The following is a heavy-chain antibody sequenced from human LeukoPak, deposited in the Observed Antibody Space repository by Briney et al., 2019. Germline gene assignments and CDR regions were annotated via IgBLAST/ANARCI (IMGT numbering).Heavy chain of an antibody. Sequence: ASVKVSCKASGGTFSSYAISWVRQAPGQGLEWMGGIIPIFGTANYAQKFQGRVKITADESTSTAYMELSSLRSEDTAVYYCARAPSYGDTEFDYWGQGTLVTVSS. V-gene: IGHV1-69*13. D-gene: IGHD4-17*01. CDR3: ARAPSYGDTEFDY. CDR1: GGTFSSYA. J-gene: IGHJ4*02. CDR2: IIPIFGTA.